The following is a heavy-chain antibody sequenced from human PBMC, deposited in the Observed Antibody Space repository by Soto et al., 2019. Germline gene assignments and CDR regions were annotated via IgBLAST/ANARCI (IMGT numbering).Heavy chain of an antibody. CDR2: IYATGTT. J-gene: IGHJ5*02. V-gene: IGHV4-4*07. CDR1: GDSISGYY. D-gene: IGHD1-1*01. CDR3: VRDGTKTLRDWLDP. Sequence: PSETLSLTCTVSGDSISGYYWSWIRKSAGKGLGWIGRIYATGTTDYNPSLKSRVMMSVDTSKKQFSLRFRSVTAADTAVYYCVRDGTKTLRDWLDPWGQGISVTVSS.